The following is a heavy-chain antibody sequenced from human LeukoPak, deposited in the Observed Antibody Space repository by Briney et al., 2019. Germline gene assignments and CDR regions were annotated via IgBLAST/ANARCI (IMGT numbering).Heavy chain of an antibody. J-gene: IGHJ3*02. CDR1: GGSISSGGYS. D-gene: IGHD3-22*01. Sequence: SETLSLTCAVSGGSISSGGYSWSWIRQPPGKGLEWIGYIYHSGSTYYNPSLKSRVTISVDRSKNQFSLKLSSVTAADTAVYYCARVVPDSSGYYRRVGAFDIWGQGTMVTVSS. V-gene: IGHV4-30-2*01. CDR2: IYHSGST. CDR3: ARVVPDSSGYYRRVGAFDI.